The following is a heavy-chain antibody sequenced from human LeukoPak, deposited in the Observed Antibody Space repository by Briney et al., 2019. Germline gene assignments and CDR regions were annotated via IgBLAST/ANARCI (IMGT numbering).Heavy chain of an antibody. D-gene: IGHD3-16*02. CDR3: ARSPSSFDP. Sequence: GMSLRLSCTASAFTFGDYTMSWVRQAPGKGLEWVSSISSRGDTIDYADSVKGRFTISRDNAKNSLYLQMNSLRAEDTAVYYCARSPSSFDPWGQGALVTVSS. CDR2: ISSRGDTI. V-gene: IGHV3-48*01. CDR1: AFTFGDYT. J-gene: IGHJ5*02.